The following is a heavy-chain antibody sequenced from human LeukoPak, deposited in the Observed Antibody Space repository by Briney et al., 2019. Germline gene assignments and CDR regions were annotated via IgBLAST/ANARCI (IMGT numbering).Heavy chain of an antibody. D-gene: IGHD5-18*01. CDR3: ARDLGYSYGNGFYFHY. CDR1: GGSISSGGYY. J-gene: IGHJ4*02. CDR2: IYYSGST. Sequence: SSETLSLTCTVSGGSISSGGYYWSWIRQHPGKGLEWIGYIYYSGSTYCNPSLKSRVTISVDTSKNQFSLKLSSVTAADTAVYYCARDLGYSYGNGFYFHYWGQGTLVTVSS. V-gene: IGHV4-31*03.